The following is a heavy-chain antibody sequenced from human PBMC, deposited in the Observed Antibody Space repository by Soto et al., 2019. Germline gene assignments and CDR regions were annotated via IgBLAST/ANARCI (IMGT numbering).Heavy chain of an antibody. D-gene: IGHD1-7*01. Sequence: QVQLQQWGAGLLKPSETLSLTCDVSGGSFSGYYWNWIRQPPGKGLEWLGEINHSGSTNYNPSIKSRVTISLDTSKTQFPMKLTSVTAADTAVYYCARGEGRLTGTWFDPWGRGTLVTASS. V-gene: IGHV4-34*01. CDR3: ARGEGRLTGTWFDP. CDR2: INHSGST. J-gene: IGHJ5*02. CDR1: GGSFSGYY.